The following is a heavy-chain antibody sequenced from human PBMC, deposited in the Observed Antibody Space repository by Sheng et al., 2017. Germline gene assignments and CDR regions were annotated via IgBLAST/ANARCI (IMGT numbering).Heavy chain of an antibody. CDR1: GFTVSSNY. J-gene: IGHJ2*01. CDR3: ARAPHTVMITFWYFDL. CDR2: IYSGGST. V-gene: IGHV3-66*01. D-gene: IGHD3-16*01. Sequence: EVQLVESGGGLVQPGGSLRLSCVASGFTVSSNYMSWVRQAPGKGLEWVSVIYSGGSTYYADSVKGRFTISRDNSKNTLYLQMNSLRAEDTAVYYCARAPHTVMITFWYFDLWGRGTLVTVSS.